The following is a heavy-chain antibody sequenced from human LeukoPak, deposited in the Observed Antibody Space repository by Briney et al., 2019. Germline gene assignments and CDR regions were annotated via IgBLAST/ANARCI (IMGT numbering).Heavy chain of an antibody. V-gene: IGHV4-34*01. J-gene: IGHJ4*02. CDR2: INHSGST. CDR3: ARVRGPYSSSWGSDY. Sequence: SETLSLTCAVYGGSFSGYYWSWIRQPPGKGLEWIGEINHSGSTNYNPSLKSRVTISVDTSKNQFSLKLSSVTAADTAVYYCARVRGPYSSSWGSDYWGQGTLVTVSS. CDR1: GGSFSGYY. D-gene: IGHD6-13*01.